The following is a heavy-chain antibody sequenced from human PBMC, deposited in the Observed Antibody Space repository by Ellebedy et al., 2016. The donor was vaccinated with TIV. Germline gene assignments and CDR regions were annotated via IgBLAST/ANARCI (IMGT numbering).Heavy chain of an antibody. CDR3: SRDLAVAASVPYNWFDP. Sequence: GESLKISCAASGFTFSIYGMHWVRQAPGKGLEWVAIISYDGSNKYYADSVKGRFTISRDNSKNTLYLQMNSLRPEDTAVYFCSRDLAVAASVPYNWFDPWGQGTLVTVSP. CDR2: ISYDGSNK. D-gene: IGHD6-13*01. CDR1: GFTFSIYG. V-gene: IGHV3-30*03. J-gene: IGHJ5*01.